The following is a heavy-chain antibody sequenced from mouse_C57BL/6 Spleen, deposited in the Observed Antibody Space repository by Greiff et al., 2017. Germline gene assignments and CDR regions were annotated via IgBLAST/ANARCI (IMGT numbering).Heavy chain of an antibody. J-gene: IGHJ4*01. CDR3: AGLTGSMDV. D-gene: IGHD4-1*01. CDR1: GYTFTSYG. CDR2: IYPRSGNT. V-gene: IGHV1-81*01. Sequence: VQLQQSGAELARPGASVKLSCKASGYTFTSYGISWVKQRTGQGLEWIGEIYPRSGNTSYNEKFKGKATLTADKSPSTAYMELRSLTSEYSSVDFCAGLTGSMDVWGQGTSVTVSS.